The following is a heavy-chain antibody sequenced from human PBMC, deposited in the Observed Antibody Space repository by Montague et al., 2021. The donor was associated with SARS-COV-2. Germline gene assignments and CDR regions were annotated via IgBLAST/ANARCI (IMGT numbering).Heavy chain of an antibody. V-gene: IGHV4-59*01. Sequence: SETLSLTCSVSGGSIGSYYWSWLRQPPAKGLGWIGHINYSGSNTYSPSSKSRVSISIDTPKNQLSLQLSSVTAADTAAYYYARSLEPSGTYYLPYWGQGTLVTVSS. D-gene: IGHD3-10*01. CDR1: GGSIGSYY. CDR3: ARSLEPSGTYYLPY. J-gene: IGHJ4*02. CDR2: INYSGSN.